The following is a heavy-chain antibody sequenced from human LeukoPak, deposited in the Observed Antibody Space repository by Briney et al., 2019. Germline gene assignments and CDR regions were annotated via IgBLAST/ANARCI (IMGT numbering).Heavy chain of an antibody. J-gene: IGHJ4*02. CDR3: ARSPYSSGWNRLDY. V-gene: IGHV3-48*03. Sequence: SGGSLRLSCAASGFTFSSYEMNWVRQAPGKGLEWVSYISSSGSTIYYADSVKGRFTISRDNAQNSLYLQMNSLRAEDTAVYYCARSPYSSGWNRLDYWGQGTLVTVSS. CDR2: ISSSGSTI. D-gene: IGHD6-19*01. CDR1: GFTFSSYE.